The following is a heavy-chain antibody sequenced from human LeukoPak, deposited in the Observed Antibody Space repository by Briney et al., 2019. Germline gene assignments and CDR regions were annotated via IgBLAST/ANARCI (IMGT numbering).Heavy chain of an antibody. CDR2: INPSGGSA. CDR3: AIDSNLLTRYSGHFQN. V-gene: IGHV1-46*01. D-gene: IGHD3-9*01. CDR1: GYTFTNCY. Sequence: ASVKVSCQASGYTFTNCYMHWARQAPGQGLEWMGIINPSGGSASSVQKFQGRLIMTRDTSTSTVYMELSRLRSEDTAVYYCAIDSNLLTRYSGHFQNSGQGTLVTVSS. J-gene: IGHJ1*01.